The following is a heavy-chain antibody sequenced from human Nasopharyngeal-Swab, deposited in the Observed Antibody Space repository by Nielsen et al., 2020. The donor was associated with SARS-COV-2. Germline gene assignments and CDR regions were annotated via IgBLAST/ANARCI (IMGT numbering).Heavy chain of an antibody. V-gene: IGHV3-30-3*01. J-gene: IGHJ4*02. CDR3: WGGVATIPR. CDR2: ISYDGSNK. D-gene: IGHD5-12*01. Sequence: GESLKISCAASGFTFSSYAMHWVRQAPGKGLEWVAVISYDGSNKYYADSVKGRFTISRDNSKNTLYLQMNSLRAEDTAVYYAWGGVATIPRWGQGTLVTVSS. CDR1: GFTFSSYA.